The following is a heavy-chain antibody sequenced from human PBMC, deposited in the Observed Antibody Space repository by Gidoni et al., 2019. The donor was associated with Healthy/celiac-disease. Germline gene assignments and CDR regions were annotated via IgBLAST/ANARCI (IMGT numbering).Heavy chain of an antibody. CDR3: ARDKRTLGPRVTDWFDP. CDR2: IYYSGST. D-gene: IGHD2-21*02. CDR1: GGSISSYY. V-gene: IGHV4-59*01. Sequence: QLQLQESGPGLVKPSETLSLTCTVSGGSISSYYWSWIRQPPGKGLEWIGYIYYSGSTNYNPSLKSRVSISVDTSKNQFSLKLSSVTAADTAVYYCARDKRTLGPRVTDWFDPWGQGTLVTVSS. J-gene: IGHJ5*02.